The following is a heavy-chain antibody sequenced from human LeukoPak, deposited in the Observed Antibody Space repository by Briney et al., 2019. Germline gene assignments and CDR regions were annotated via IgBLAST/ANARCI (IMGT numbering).Heavy chain of an antibody. CDR2: ISYDGSNK. V-gene: IGHV3-30*03. CDR3: ASSDFWSGYPIVVNYYYYYGMDV. D-gene: IGHD3-3*01. J-gene: IGHJ6*02. Sequence: PGGSLRLSCAASGFTFSSYGMHWVRQAPGKGLEWVAVISYDGSNKYYADSVKGRFTISRDNSKNTLYLQMNSLRAEDTAVYYCASSDFWSGYPIVVNYYYYYGMDVWGQGTTVTVSS. CDR1: GFTFSSYG.